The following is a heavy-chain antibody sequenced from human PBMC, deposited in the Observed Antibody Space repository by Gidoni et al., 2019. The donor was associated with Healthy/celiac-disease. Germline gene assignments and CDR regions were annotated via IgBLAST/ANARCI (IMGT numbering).Heavy chain of an antibody. CDR3: ARLRYYYGMDV. V-gene: IGHV4-59*08. CDR1: GGSISSYY. Sequence: QVQLQESGPGLVKPSETLSLTCTVSGGSISSYYWSWSRQPPGKGLEWIGYIYYSGSPNYNPSLKSRVTISVDTSKNQFSLKLSSVTAADTAVYYCARLRYYYGMDVWGQGTTVTVSS. CDR2: IYYSGSP. J-gene: IGHJ6*02.